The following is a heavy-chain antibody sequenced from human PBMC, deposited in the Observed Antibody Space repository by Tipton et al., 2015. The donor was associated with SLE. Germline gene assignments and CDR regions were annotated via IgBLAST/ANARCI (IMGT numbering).Heavy chain of an antibody. CDR1: GFTFDDYA. V-gene: IGHV3-9*01. Sequence: SLRLSCAASGFTFDDYAMRWVRQAPGKGLEWVSGISWNGGGTGYADSVKGRFTISRDNAKNSVYLQMNSLRAEDTAVYYCARIHYYGSGSRDYWGQGTLVTVSS. CDR2: ISWNGGGT. CDR3: ARIHYYGSGSRDY. D-gene: IGHD3-10*01. J-gene: IGHJ4*02.